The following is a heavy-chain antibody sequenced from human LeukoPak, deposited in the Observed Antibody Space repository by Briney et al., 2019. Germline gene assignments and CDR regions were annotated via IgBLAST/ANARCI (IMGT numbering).Heavy chain of an antibody. CDR3: ARIHSGSYAWFDP. D-gene: IGHD1-26*01. Sequence: SETLSLTCTVSGGSISSYYWGWIRQPPGKGLEWIGYIYYSGSTNYNPSLKSRVTISVDTSKNQFSLKLSSVTAADTAVYYCARIHSGSYAWFDPWGQGTLVTVSS. CDR2: IYYSGST. V-gene: IGHV4-59*01. J-gene: IGHJ5*02. CDR1: GGSISSYY.